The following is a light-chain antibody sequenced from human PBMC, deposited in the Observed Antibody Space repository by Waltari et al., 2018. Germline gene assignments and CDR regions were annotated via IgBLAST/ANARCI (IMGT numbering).Light chain of an antibody. Sequence: QLVLTQSPSASASLGASVKLTCTLSSGHSSYATACHQQQPEKGPRYLMKLNSDGSHSKGDGIPDRFSGSSSGAERYLTISSLQSEDEADYYCQTWDTGIVVFGGGTKLTVL. V-gene: IGLV4-69*01. CDR2: LNSDGSH. J-gene: IGLJ2*01. CDR1: SGHSSYA. CDR3: QTWDTGIVV.